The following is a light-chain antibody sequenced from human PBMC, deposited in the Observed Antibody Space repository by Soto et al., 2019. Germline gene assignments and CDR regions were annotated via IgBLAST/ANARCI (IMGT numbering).Light chain of an antibody. CDR2: EVS. J-gene: IGLJ3*02. V-gene: IGLV2-14*01. CDR3: SSYTSSNTWV. CDR1: SSNVGGYNY. Sequence: QSALTQPASVSGSPGQSITISCTGTSSNVGGYNYDSWYQQHPGKVPRLMIYEVSNRPSGLSNRFSGSKSDNTASLTISGLQAEDEADYYCSSYTSSNTWVFGGGTKLTVL.